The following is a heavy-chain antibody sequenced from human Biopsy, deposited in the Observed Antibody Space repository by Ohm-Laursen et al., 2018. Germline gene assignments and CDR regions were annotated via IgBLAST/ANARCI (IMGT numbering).Heavy chain of an antibody. Sequence: SLRLSCAAFGFTFSSYYMSWVRLAPGKGLEWVANINQDGSVKNYVDSVKGRFTISRDNAENSVYLRMSSLRSEDTAVYYCARSLWPEDYWGQGTLVTVSS. CDR3: ARSLWPEDY. CDR2: INQDGSVK. D-gene: IGHD2-21*01. V-gene: IGHV3-7*01. J-gene: IGHJ4*02. CDR1: GFTFSSYY.